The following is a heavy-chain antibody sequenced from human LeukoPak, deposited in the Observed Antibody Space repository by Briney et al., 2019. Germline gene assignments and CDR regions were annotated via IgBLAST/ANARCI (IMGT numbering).Heavy chain of an antibody. J-gene: IGHJ3*02. D-gene: IGHD7-27*01. CDR3: ARGERTGDAFDI. CDR2: IVGSGADT. V-gene: IGHV3-23*01. CDR1: GFTFSSYA. Sequence: GGSLRLSCAVSGFTFSSYAMTWVRRAPGKGLEWVSGIVGSGADTYYADSVKGRFTISRDNSKNTLYLQMNSLRAGDTAVYYCARGERTGDAFDIWGQGTMVTVSS.